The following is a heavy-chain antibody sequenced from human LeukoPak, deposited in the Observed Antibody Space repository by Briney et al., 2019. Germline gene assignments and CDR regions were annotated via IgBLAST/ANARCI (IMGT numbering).Heavy chain of an antibody. D-gene: IGHD3-10*01. J-gene: IGHJ3*02. Sequence: PGKSQRLSCVASGFTFSSYGMHWVRQAPGKGLEWVAVISNDGSNKYYADSVKGRFTISRDNSKNTLYLQMNSLRAEDTAVYYCAKGRGAFDIWGQGTMVTVSS. CDR1: GFTFSSYG. CDR2: ISNDGSNK. CDR3: AKGRGAFDI. V-gene: IGHV3-30*18.